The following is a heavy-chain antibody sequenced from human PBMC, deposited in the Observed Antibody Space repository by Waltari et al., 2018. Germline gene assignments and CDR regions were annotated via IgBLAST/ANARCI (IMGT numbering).Heavy chain of an antibody. CDR2: ISSSSSYI. D-gene: IGHD2-21*01. J-gene: IGHJ4*02. V-gene: IGHV3-21*01. CDR1: GFTFSRYS. Sequence: EVQLVESGGGLVKPGGSLRLSCAASGFTFSRYSMNWVRQAPGKGREWVSSISSSSSYIYYADSVKGRFTISRDNAKNSLYLQMNSLRAEDTAVYYCARDCGGDCSSFDYWGQGTLVTVSS. CDR3: ARDCGGDCSSFDY.